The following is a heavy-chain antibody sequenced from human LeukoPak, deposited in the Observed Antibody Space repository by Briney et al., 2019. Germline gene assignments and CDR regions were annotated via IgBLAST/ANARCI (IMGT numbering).Heavy chain of an antibody. CDR3: ARHTYARPFDS. J-gene: IGHJ4*02. D-gene: IGHD6-6*01. Sequence: SETLSLTCTVSGGSISSSYWSWVRQPPGKGLEWVGYIYYSGDSNYNPSLKSRATISVDTSKSQFSLKVSSVTAADTAIYYCARHTYARPFDSWGQGTPVTVSS. V-gene: IGHV4-59*08. CDR1: GGSISSSY. CDR2: IYYSGDS.